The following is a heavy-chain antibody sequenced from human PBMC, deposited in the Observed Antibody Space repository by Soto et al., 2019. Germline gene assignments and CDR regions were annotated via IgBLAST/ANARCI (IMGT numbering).Heavy chain of an antibody. V-gene: IGHV4-61*01. CDR1: RGCVSSGTHS. D-gene: IGHD6-13*01. Sequence: TLAVTFSVSRGCVSSGTHSWSWIPQPLGKGLEWIGYIYYSGRTNYNTSLKSRVTISVDTSKNQFSLQLSWGSAADTAVYYCATSRYSSGWYRWGFDPWAQGALV. CDR2: IYYSGRT. CDR3: ATSRYSSGWYRWGFDP. J-gene: IGHJ5*02.